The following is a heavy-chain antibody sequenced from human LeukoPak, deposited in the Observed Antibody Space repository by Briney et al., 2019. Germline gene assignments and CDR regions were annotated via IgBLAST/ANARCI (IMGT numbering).Heavy chain of an antibody. CDR2: IYYSGST. D-gene: IGHD6-13*01. CDR3: ARDMTEQQLVRYNWFDP. CDR1: GGSISSSSYY. V-gene: IGHV4-39*07. Sequence: SETLSLTCTVSGGSISSSSYYWGWIRQPPGKGLEWIGSIYYSGSTYYNPSLKSRVTISVDTSKNQFSLKLSSVTAADTAVYYCARDMTEQQLVRYNWFDPWGQGTLVTVSS. J-gene: IGHJ5*02.